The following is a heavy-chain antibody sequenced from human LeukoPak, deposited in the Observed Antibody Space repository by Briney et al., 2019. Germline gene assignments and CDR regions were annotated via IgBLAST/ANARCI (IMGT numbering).Heavy chain of an antibody. CDR2: IYYSGST. J-gene: IGHJ4*02. CDR1: GGSISNYY. CDR3: ARVSKLLPDY. D-gene: IGHD2-15*01. V-gene: IGHV4-59*01. Sequence: PSETLSLTCTVSGGSISNYYWSWIRQPPGKGLEWIGYIYYSGSTNYNPSLKSRVTISVDTSKNRFSLKLSSVTAADTAVYYCARVSKLLPDYWGQGTLVTVSS.